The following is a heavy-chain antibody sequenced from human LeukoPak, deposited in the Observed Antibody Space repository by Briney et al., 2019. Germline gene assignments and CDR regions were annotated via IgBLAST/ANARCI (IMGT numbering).Heavy chain of an antibody. CDR1: GFTVSSNY. D-gene: IGHD6-13*01. CDR3: AKDGVWGYSSGRYGGGYFDY. V-gene: IGHV3-53*05. Sequence: SGGSLRLSCAASGFTVSSNYMSWVRQAPGKGLEWVSLVYSGGSTYYADSVKGRFTISRDNSKNTLSLQMNSLRAEDTAVYYCAKDGVWGYSSGRYGGGYFDYWGLGTLVTVSS. J-gene: IGHJ4*02. CDR2: VYSGGST.